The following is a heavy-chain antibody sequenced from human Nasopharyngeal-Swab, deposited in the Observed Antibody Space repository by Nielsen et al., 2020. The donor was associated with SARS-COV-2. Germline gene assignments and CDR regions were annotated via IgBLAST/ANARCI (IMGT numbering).Heavy chain of an antibody. Sequence: SCAASGFTFSSYAMHWVRQAPGKGLEWVAVISYDGSNKYYADSAKSRFTISRDNSKNTLYLQMNSLRAEDTAVYYCAREGGNWFDPWGQGTLVTVSS. CDR1: GFTFSSYA. V-gene: IGHV3-30*04. CDR3: AREGGNWFDP. D-gene: IGHD3-16*01. CDR2: ISYDGSNK. J-gene: IGHJ5*02.